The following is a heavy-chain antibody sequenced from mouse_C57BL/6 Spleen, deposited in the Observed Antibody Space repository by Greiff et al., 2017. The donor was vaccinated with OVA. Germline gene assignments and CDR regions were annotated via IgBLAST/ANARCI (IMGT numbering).Heavy chain of an antibody. CDR3: ARRDYSNSFAY. V-gene: IGHV1-19*01. CDR1: GYTFTDYY. CDR2: INPYNGGT. Sequence: EVKLVESGPVLVKPGASVKMSCKASGYTFTDYYMNWVKQSHGKSLEWIGVINPYNGGTSYNQKFKGKATLTVDKSSSTAYMELNSLTSEDSAVYYCARRDYSNSFAYWGQGTLVTVSA. J-gene: IGHJ3*01. D-gene: IGHD2-5*01.